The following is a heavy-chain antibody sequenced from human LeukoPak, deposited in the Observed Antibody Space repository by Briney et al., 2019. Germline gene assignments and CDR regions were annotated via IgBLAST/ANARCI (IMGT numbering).Heavy chain of an antibody. CDR3: ARGDCSGGSCYSASDFDY. Sequence: GGSLRLSCAASGFTFSSYSMNWVRQAPGKGLEWVSSISSSSSYIYYADSVKGRFTISRDNSKNTLYLQMNSLRAEDTAVYYCARGDCSGGSCYSASDFDYWGQGTLVTVSS. V-gene: IGHV3-21*01. CDR2: ISSSSSYI. CDR1: GFTFSSYS. J-gene: IGHJ4*02. D-gene: IGHD2-15*01.